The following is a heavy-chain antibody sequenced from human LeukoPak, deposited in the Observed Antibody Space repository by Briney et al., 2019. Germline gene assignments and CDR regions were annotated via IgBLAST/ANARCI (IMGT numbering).Heavy chain of an antibody. CDR3: ALYDSSGYYYPLDY. CDR2: ISGSGGST. Sequence: GGSLRLSCAASGFTFSSYAMSWVRRAPGKGLEWVSAISGSGGSTYYADSVKGRFTISRDNSKNTLYLQMNSLRAEDTAVYYCALYDSSGYYYPLDYWGQGTLVTVSS. CDR1: GFTFSSYA. D-gene: IGHD3-22*01. J-gene: IGHJ4*02. V-gene: IGHV3-23*01.